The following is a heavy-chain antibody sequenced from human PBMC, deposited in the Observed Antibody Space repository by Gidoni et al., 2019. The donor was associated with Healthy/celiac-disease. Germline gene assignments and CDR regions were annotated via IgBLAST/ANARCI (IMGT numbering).Heavy chain of an antibody. J-gene: IGHJ4*02. CDR2: INPNSGGT. CDR3: ARARSGWSPLFDY. V-gene: IGHV1-2*02. D-gene: IGHD6-19*01. Sequence: QVQLVQSGAEVKKPGASVKVSCKAPGYTFTGYYMHWVRQAPGQGLEWMGWINPNSGGTNYAQKFQCRVTMTRDTSISTAYMELSRLRSDDTAVYDCARARSGWSPLFDYWGQGTLVTVSS. CDR1: GYTFTGYY.